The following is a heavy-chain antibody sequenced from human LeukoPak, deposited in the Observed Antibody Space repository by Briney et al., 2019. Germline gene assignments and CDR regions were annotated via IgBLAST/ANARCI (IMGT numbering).Heavy chain of an antibody. CDR2: IKQDGSEK. J-gene: IGHJ1*01. V-gene: IGHV3-7*01. D-gene: IGHD4-23*01. CDR3: TRVYSSDENSRCRSFQH. Sequence: GGSLRLSCAASGFTFSDYWMTWVRQGPGKGLEWVANIKQDGSEKYYVDSVKGRFTISRDNAKNSLYLQMNNLRVEDTAVYYCTRVYSSDENSRCRSFQHWGKGTLVTVSS. CDR1: GFTFSDYW.